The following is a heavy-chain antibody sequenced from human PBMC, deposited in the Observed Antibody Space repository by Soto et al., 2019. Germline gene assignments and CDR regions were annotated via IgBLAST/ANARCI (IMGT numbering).Heavy chain of an antibody. V-gene: IGHV3-23*01. CDR2: ISGSGGST. J-gene: IGHJ4*02. Sequence: GGSLRLSCAASGLTFSRYAMSWVRQAPGKGLEWVSGISGSGGSTFYADSVKGRFTISRDNSKNTLYLQMNSLRAEDMAVYYCAKDFKGKFGVITPDYWGQGTLVTVSS. CDR3: AKDFKGKFGVITPDY. CDR1: GLTFSRYA. D-gene: IGHD3-22*01.